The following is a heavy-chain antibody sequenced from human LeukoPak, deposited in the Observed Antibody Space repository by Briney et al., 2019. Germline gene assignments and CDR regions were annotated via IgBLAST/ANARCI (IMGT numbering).Heavy chain of an antibody. CDR3: AKDTMQWLAQYWYFDL. CDR2: ISWNSGSI. D-gene: IGHD6-19*01. J-gene: IGHJ2*01. V-gene: IGHV3-9*01. Sequence: PGGSLRLSCAASGFTFSSYSMNWVRQAPGKGLEWVSGISWNSGSIGYADSVKGRFTISRDNAKNSLYLQMNSLRAEDTALYYCAKDTMQWLAQYWYFDLWGRGTLVTVSS. CDR1: GFTFSSYS.